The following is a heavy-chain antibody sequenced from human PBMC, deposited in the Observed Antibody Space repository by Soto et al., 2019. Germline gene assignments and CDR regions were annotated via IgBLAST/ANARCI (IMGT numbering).Heavy chain of an antibody. D-gene: IGHD6-13*01. J-gene: IGHJ6*02. CDR2: IYPGDSDT. V-gene: IGHV5-51*01. Sequence: PGESLKISCKGSGYSFTSYWIGWVRQMPGKGLEWMGIIYPGDSDTRYSPSFQGQVTISADKSISTAYLQWSSLKASDTAMYYCARHSKTAAGTRGTYYYGMDVWGQGTTVTVSS. CDR1: GYSFTSYW. CDR3: ARHSKTAAGTRGTYYYGMDV.